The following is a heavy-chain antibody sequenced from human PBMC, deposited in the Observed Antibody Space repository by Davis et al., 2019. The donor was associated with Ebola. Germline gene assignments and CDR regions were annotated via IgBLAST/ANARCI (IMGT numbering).Heavy chain of an antibody. J-gene: IGHJ6*02. CDR1: GFTFSNYN. CDR3: ARVPYYYYGMDV. V-gene: IGHV3-48*04. Sequence: GESLKISCAASGFTFSNYNMNWVRQTPGKGLEWVSYISTSGSTIYYADSVKGRFTISRDNAKNSLYLQMNSLRAEDTAVYYCARVPYYYYGMDVWGQGTTVTVSS. CDR2: ISTSGSTI.